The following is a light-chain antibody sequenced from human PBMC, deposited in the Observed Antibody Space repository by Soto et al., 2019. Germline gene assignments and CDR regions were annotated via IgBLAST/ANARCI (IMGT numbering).Light chain of an antibody. CDR3: QQYNNWPRT. CDR2: GAS. J-gene: IGKJ1*01. Sequence: EIVMTQSPATLSVSPGERATLSCMATQSVSSNLAWYQQKHGQAPSLLIYGASTRATGIPGRFSGSGSGTEYTLTISLLLSEDFAVYYCQQYNNWPRTFGQGTKVEIQ. CDR1: QSVSSN. V-gene: IGKV3-15*01.